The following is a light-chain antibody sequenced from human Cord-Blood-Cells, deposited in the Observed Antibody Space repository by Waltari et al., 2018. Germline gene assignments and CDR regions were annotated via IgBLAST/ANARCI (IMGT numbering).Light chain of an antibody. CDR3: AAWDDSLNGPV. J-gene: IGLJ3*02. CDR2: SNK. Sequence: QSVLTQPPSASGTPGQRVTISCSGSSSNIGSNTVNWYQQLPGTAPKLLIYSNKRRPAGVPDRFAGSTSGTSASLGISGLQSEDEADYYCAAWDDSLNGPVVGGGTKLTVL. CDR1: SSNIGSNT. V-gene: IGLV1-44*01.